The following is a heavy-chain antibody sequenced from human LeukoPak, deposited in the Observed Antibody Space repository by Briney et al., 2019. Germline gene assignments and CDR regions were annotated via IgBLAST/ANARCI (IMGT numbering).Heavy chain of an antibody. CDR1: GYTFTSYC. J-gene: IGHJ4*02. CDR2: ISAYNGNT. Sequence: ASVKVSCKASGYTFTSYCISWVRQAPGQGLEWMGWISAYNGNTNYAQKLQGRVTMTTDTSTSTAYMELRSLRSDDTAVYYCARVLPTVTAFDYWGQGTLVTVSS. CDR3: ARVLPTVTAFDY. V-gene: IGHV1-18*04. D-gene: IGHD4-17*01.